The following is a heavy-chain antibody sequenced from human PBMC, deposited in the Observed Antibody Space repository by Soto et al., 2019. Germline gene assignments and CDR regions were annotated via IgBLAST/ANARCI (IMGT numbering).Heavy chain of an antibody. CDR3: AKVRSRYSSNAVDV. CDR1: GFTFSSYA. Sequence: GGSLRLSCAASGFTFSSYALSWVRQAPGKGLEWVSTISGADGSTYYADSVKGRFTISRDNSKNRLYLQMNSLRAEDTAVFYCAKVRSRYSSNAVDVWGQGTTVTVSS. J-gene: IGHJ6*02. CDR2: ISGADGST. V-gene: IGHV3-23*01. D-gene: IGHD6-13*01.